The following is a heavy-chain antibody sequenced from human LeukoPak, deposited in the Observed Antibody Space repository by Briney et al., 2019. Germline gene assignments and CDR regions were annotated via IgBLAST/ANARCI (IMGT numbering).Heavy chain of an antibody. V-gene: IGHV4-59*01. CDR3: AREDPQTTVPEGMDV. J-gene: IGHJ6*02. Sequence: SETLSLTCTVSGGSISSFYWSWIRQPPGKGLEWIGYIYYSGSTNYNPSLKSRVTISVDTSKNQFSLKLSSVTAADTAVYYCAREDPQTTVPEGMDVWGQGTTVTVSS. CDR1: GGSISSFY. D-gene: IGHD4-17*01. CDR2: IYYSGST.